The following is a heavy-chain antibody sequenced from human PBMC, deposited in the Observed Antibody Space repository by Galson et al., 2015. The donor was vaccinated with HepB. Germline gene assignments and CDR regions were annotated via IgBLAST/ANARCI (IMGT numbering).Heavy chain of an antibody. J-gene: IGHJ6*01. CDR2: INGDGSSI. V-gene: IGHV3-74*01. CDR1: EFTLHGYW. Sequence: SLRLSCAASEFTLHGYWMHWVRQAPGKGLVWVSHINGDGSSITYADSVKGRFTISKDDAKNTVYLRMSSLRAEDTAVYYCARDKTYGMDVWGQGTTVTVSS. CDR3: ARDKTYGMDV.